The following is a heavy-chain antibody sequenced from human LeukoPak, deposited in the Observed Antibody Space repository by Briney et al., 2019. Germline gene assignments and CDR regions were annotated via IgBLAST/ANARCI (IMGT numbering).Heavy chain of an antibody. CDR2: IYYSGST. V-gene: IGHV4-39*07. D-gene: IGHD3-10*01. J-gene: IGHJ4*02. CDR3: ARREATMDFDYFDS. CDR1: GGSISSSSYY. Sequence: PSETLSLTCTVSGGSISSSSYYWGWIRQPPGKGLEWIGSIYYSGSTYYNPSLKSRVTISVDTSKSQFSLKLNSVTAADTALYYCARREATMDFDYFDSWGQGTLVTVSS.